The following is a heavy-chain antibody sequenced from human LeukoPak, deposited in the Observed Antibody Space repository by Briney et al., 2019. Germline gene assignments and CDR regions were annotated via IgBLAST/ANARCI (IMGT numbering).Heavy chain of an antibody. Sequence: PGGSLRLSCAASGFTVSSNYMSWVRQAPGKGLEWVAVIYSGGSTYYAASVKSTFNSSRDNSKNTLYLQMNSLRAEDTAVYYCARDRVAAAGTTFNYYYGMDVWGQGTTVTVSS. V-gene: IGHV3-66*01. J-gene: IGHJ6*02. CDR3: ARDRVAAAGTTFNYYYGMDV. D-gene: IGHD6-13*01. CDR1: GFTVSSNY. CDR2: IYSGGST.